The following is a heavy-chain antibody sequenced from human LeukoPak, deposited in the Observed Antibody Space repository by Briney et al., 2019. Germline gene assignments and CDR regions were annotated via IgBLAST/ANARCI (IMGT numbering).Heavy chain of an antibody. D-gene: IGHD6-13*01. V-gene: IGHV3-23*01. Sequence: GGSLRLTCAASGFTFSTYVMNWFRQAPGKGLEWVSTISVGAEYIFYADSVKGRFTISRDDSNNALYLQMHSLRAEDTAVYYCARIGAGSSRDYWGQGTLVTVSS. CDR1: GFTFSTYV. J-gene: IGHJ4*02. CDR3: ARIGAGSSRDY. CDR2: ISVGAEYI.